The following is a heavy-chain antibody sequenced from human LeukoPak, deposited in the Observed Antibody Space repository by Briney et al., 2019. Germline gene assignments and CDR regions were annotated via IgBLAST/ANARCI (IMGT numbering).Heavy chain of an antibody. V-gene: IGHV3-11*01. D-gene: IGHD3-22*01. CDR1: GFTFSDYY. CDR3: TSAGFGYDSSGYFIH. Sequence: PGGSLRLSCAASGFTFSDYYMSWIRQAPGKGLEWVSYISSSGSTIYYADSVKGRFTISRDNAKNSLYLQMNSLRAEDTAVYYCTSAGFGYDSSGYFIHWGQGTLVTVSS. J-gene: IGHJ4*02. CDR2: ISSSGSTI.